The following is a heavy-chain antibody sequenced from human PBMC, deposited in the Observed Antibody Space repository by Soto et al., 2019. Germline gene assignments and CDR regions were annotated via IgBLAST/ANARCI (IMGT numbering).Heavy chain of an antibody. V-gene: IGHV4-59*01. CDR1: GGSISSYY. D-gene: IGHD3-10*01. J-gene: IGHJ6*02. CDR3: ARLRYYYGSGSYYNSGYYYYGMDV. CDR2: IYYSGST. Sequence: SETLSLTCTVSGGSISSYYWSWIRQPPGKGLEWIGYIYYSGSTNYNPSLKSRVTISVDTSKNQFSLKLSSVTAADTAVYYCARLRYYYGSGSYYNSGYYYYGMDVWGQGTTVTVSS.